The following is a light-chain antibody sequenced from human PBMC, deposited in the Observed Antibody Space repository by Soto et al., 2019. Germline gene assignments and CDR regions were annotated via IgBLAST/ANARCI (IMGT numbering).Light chain of an antibody. CDR1: QSADSTY. J-gene: IGKJ1*01. Sequence: ESVFSQSPGTLSLTPRERAPLSCRASQSADSTYLTWYQQKPGQAPRLLIYGASGRATGIPDRFSGSGSGTDFTLTISRLEPEDFAVYFCQYYDSFRTFAQGTKVDIK. CDR3: QYYDSFRT. V-gene: IGKV3-20*01. CDR2: GAS.